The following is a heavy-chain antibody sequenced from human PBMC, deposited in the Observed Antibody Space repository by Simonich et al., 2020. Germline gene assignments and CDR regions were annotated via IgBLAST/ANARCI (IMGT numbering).Heavy chain of an antibody. CDR3: ARHAGFAFDI. Sequence: QLQLQESGPGLVKPSETLSLTCTVSGGSISSSSYYWGWIRQPPGKGLEWIGSIYYSGGTCYNPSLKSRVTIAVDTSKNQFSLKLSSVTAADTAVYYCARHAGFAFDIWGQGTMVTVSS. V-gene: IGHV4-39*01. J-gene: IGHJ3*02. D-gene: IGHD6-13*01. CDR1: GGSISSSSYY. CDR2: IYYSGGT.